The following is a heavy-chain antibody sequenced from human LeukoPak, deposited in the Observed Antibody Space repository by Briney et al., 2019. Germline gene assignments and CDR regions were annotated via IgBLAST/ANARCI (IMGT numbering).Heavy chain of an antibody. Sequence: PGGSLRLSCAASGFTFSSYGMHWVRQAPGKGLEWVAVISFDATNKYYADSVKGRFTISRDNSKNTLYLQMNSLRAEDTAVYYCARDSEAAAIMGYWGQGTLVTVSS. D-gene: IGHD2-2*01. V-gene: IGHV3-30*03. CDR3: ARDSEAAAIMGY. CDR1: GFTFSSYG. CDR2: ISFDATNK. J-gene: IGHJ4*02.